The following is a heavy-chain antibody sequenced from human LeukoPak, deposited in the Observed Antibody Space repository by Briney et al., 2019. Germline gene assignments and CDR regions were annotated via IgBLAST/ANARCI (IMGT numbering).Heavy chain of an antibody. CDR2: IKSDGST. CDR1: GFTFSSYW. Sequence: GGSLRLSGAASGFTFSSYWTHWVRQAPGKGLVWVSRIKSDGSTRYADSVKGRFTISRDNAKNTVSLQMNSLRAEDTGVYYCARAPSEIGGYYPEYFRHWGQGTLVTVSP. V-gene: IGHV3-74*01. D-gene: IGHD2-21*02. CDR3: ARAPSEIGGYYPEYFRH. J-gene: IGHJ1*01.